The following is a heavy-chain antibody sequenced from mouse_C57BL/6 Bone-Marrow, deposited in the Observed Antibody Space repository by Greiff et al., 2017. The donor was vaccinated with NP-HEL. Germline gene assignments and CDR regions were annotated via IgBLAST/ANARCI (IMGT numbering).Heavy chain of an antibody. J-gene: IGHJ2*01. CDR3: ASNWDVGYFDY. CDR1: GFNIKDYY. D-gene: IGHD4-1*01. CDR2: IDPEDGET. V-gene: IGHV14-2*01. Sequence: EVKLMESGAELVKPGASVKLSCTASGFNIKDYYMHWVKQRTEQGLEWIGRIDPEDGETKYAPKFQGKATITADTSSNTAYLQLSSLTSEDTAVYYCASNWDVGYFDYWGQGTTLTVSS.